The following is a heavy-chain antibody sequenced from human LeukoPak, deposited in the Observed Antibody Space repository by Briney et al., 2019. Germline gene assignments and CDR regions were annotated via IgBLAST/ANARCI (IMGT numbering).Heavy chain of an antibody. J-gene: IGHJ4*02. CDR1: GGSFSGYY. Sequence: PSETLSLTCAVYGGSFSGYYWSWIRQPPGKGLEWIGEINHSGSTNYNPSLKSRVTISVDTSKNQFSLKLSSVTAADTAVYYCARGNWYYRDFDYWGQGTLVTVSS. CDR3: ARGNWYYRDFDY. D-gene: IGHD1-7*01. V-gene: IGHV4-34*01. CDR2: INHSGST.